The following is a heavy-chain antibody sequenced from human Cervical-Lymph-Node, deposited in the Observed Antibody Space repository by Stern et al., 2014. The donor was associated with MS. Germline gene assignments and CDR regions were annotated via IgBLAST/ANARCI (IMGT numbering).Heavy chain of an antibody. Sequence: QLQLQESGPGLVKPSQTLSLTCTVSGGSIRSVGYYWTWIRQHPGKGLEWIGYSYYSGSTYYNPSLKSRASISVDTSKNQFSLKVTSVTAADTALYYCARSDRLWGSIDYWGQGTLVTVSS. J-gene: IGHJ4*02. CDR1: GGSIRSVGYY. D-gene: IGHD3-16*01. CDR2: SYYSGST. V-gene: IGHV4-31*03. CDR3: ARSDRLWGSIDY.